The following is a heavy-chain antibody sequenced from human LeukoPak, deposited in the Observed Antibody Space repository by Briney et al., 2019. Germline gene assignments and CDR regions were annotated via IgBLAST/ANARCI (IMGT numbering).Heavy chain of an antibody. CDR3: ARARIAAAGTGGLLGY. D-gene: IGHD6-13*01. Sequence: PSETLSLTCTVSGGSISSSSYYWGWIRQPPGKGLEWIGSIYYSGSTYYNPSLKSRVTISVDTSKNQFSLKLSSVTAADTAVYYCARARIAAAGTGGLLGYWGQGTLVTVSS. CDR1: GGSISSSSYY. CDR2: IYYSGST. V-gene: IGHV4-39*01. J-gene: IGHJ4*02.